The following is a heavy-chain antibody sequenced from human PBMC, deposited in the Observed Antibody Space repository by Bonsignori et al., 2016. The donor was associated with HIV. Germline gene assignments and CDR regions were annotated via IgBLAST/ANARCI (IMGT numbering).Heavy chain of an antibody. V-gene: IGHV4-61*02. Sequence: SETLSLTCTVSGGSISSGSYYWSWIRQPAGKGLEWIGRIYTSGSTNYNPSLKSRVTISVDTSKNQFSLKLSSVTAADTAVYYCARAGPSYCSSTSCYIGAWFDPWGPGNPGHRLL. D-gene: IGHD2-2*02. CDR3: ARAGPSYCSSTSCYIGAWFDP. CDR2: IYTSGST. J-gene: IGHJ5*02. CDR1: GGSISSGSYY.